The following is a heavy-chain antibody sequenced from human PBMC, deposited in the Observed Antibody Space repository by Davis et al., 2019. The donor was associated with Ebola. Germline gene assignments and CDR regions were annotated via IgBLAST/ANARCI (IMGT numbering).Heavy chain of an antibody. CDR2: IYYSGTI. D-gene: IGHD3-10*01. J-gene: IGHJ3*02. CDR3: ARRHAGVNRPDVFDI. CDR1: GGSISSNYDN. Sequence: PSETLSLTCTVSGGSISSNYDNWGWIRQSPGKGLEWIGTIYYSGTIDYNPSLKSRVTIAVDTPKNQFSLKLSSVTATDTAVYYCARRHAGVNRPDVFDIWGQGTMVTVSS. V-gene: IGHV4-39*01.